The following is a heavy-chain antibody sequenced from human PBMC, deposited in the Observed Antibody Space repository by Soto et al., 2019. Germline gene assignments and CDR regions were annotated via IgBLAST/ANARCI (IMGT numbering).Heavy chain of an antibody. CDR3: TTDLHYDYIWGSYRPDY. V-gene: IGHV3-15*01. Sequence: EVLLVESGGGLVKPGGSLRLSCAASGFTFSNAWMSWVRQAPGKGLEWVGRIKSKTDGGTTDYAAPVKGRFTISRDDSKNTLYLQMNSLKTEDTAVYYCTTDLHYDYIWGSYRPDYWGQGTLVTVSS. CDR1: GFTFSNAW. D-gene: IGHD3-16*02. CDR2: IKSKTDGGTT. J-gene: IGHJ4*02.